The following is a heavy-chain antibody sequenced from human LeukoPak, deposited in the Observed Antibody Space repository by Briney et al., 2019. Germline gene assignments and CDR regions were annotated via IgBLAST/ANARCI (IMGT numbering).Heavy chain of an antibody. D-gene: IGHD2-2*01. CDR3: ARATLGYCSSTSCYRAFDI. CDR2: IIPIFGTA. Sequence: SVKVSCKASGATFSSYAISWVRQAPGQGLEWMGGIIPIFGTANYAQKFQGRVTITTDESTSTAYMELSSLRSEDTAVYYCARATLGYCSSTSCYRAFDIWGQGTMVTVSS. V-gene: IGHV1-69*05. J-gene: IGHJ3*02. CDR1: GATFSSYA.